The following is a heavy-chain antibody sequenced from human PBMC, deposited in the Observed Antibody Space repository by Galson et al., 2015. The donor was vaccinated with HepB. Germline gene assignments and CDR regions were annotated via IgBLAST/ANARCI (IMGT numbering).Heavy chain of an antibody. D-gene: IGHD6-13*01. CDR1: GFSFFNYG. V-gene: IGHV3-30*02. CDR2: IRYDGRNQ. CDR3: AKDSSGPYTSIRYGNTLDY. Sequence: SLRLSCAASGFSFFNYGMHWVRQAPCKGLEWVAFIRYDGRNQYYGDSVKGRFTISRDNSNKMVYLQMNSLRAEDTAVYYCAKDSSGPYTSIRYGNTLDYWGQGTLVTVSS. J-gene: IGHJ4*02.